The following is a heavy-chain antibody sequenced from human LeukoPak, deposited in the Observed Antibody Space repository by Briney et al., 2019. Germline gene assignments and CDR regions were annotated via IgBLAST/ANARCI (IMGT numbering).Heavy chain of an antibody. J-gene: IGHJ4*02. V-gene: IGHV4-59*08. CDR1: GVSISTYY. CDR3: ARRLAVTGRYYFDH. CDR2: VYYSGIT. D-gene: IGHD6-19*01. Sequence: SETLSLTCSVSGVSISTYYWSWIRQPPGKGLEWIGYVYYSGITNYNPSLKSRVTISVDRSKNQFSLKLSSVTAADTAVYYCARRLAVTGRYYFDHWGQGTLVTVSS.